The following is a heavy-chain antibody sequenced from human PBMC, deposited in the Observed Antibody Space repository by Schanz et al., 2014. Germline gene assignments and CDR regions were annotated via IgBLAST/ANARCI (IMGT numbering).Heavy chain of an antibody. D-gene: IGHD4-17*01. V-gene: IGHV3-53*01. CDR3: ARARLRGDGQNVDFDY. Sequence: EVQLVESGGGLIQPGGSLRLSCAASGFTVSSHYMSWVRQAPGKGLEWVAVIYSGGSTFYTDSVKGRFTISRDNSKNTLYLQMNSLIAEDTAVYYCARARLRGDGQNVDFDYWGQGTLVTVST. CDR2: IYSGGST. J-gene: IGHJ4*02. CDR1: GFTVSSHY.